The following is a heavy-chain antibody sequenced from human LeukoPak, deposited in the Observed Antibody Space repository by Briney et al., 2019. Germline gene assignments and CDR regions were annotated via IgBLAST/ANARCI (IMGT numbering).Heavy chain of an antibody. V-gene: IGHV3-49*03. J-gene: IGHJ4*02. D-gene: IGHD4/OR15-4a*01. CDR3: ARYGDYLNY. Sequence: GGSLRLSCTASGFTFGDYAMSWFRQAPGKGLEWVGFIRSKAYGGTTEYAASVKGRFTISRDDSKSIAYLQMNSLRAEDTAVYYCARYGDYLNYWGQGTLVTVSS. CDR1: GFTFGDYA. CDR2: IRSKAYGGTT.